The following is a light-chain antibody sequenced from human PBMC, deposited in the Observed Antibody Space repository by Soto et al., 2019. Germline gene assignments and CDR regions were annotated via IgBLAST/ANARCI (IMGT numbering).Light chain of an antibody. CDR2: GAS. CDR3: QHFGNPLWT. J-gene: IGKJ1*01. V-gene: IGKV3-20*01. CDR1: QAVASRD. Sequence: EIVLTQSPGTLSLSPGERATLSCRASQAVASRDLAWYQQKSGQAPRLLIYGASSRAIHTPDRFSGSGSGTDFALTISGLEPEDFSVYYCQHFGNPLWTFGQGTKVEI.